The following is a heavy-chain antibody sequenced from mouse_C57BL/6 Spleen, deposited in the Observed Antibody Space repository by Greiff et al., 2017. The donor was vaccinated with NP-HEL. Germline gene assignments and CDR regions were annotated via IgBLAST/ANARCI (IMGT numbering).Heavy chain of an antibody. D-gene: IGHD1-1*01. Sequence: VQLQQPGAELVMPGASVKLSCKASGYTFTSYWMHWVKQRPGQGLEWIGEIDPSDSYTNYNQKFKGKSTLTVDKSSSTAYMQLSSLTSEDSAVYYCARSGSRISRGYFDVWGTGTTVTVSS. CDR2: IDPSDSYT. V-gene: IGHV1-69*01. CDR3: ARSGSRISRGYFDV. J-gene: IGHJ1*03. CDR1: GYTFTSYW.